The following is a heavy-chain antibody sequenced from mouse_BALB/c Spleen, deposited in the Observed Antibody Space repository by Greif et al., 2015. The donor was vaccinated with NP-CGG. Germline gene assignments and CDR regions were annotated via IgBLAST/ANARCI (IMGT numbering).Heavy chain of an antibody. J-gene: IGHJ2*01. CDR3: ARERYGNYDY. Sequence: EVQLVESGGGLVQPGGSLKLSCAASGFTFSSYGMSWVRQTPDKRLELVATINSNGGSTYYPDSVKGRFTISRDNAKNTLYLQMSSLKSEDTAMYYCARERYGNYDYWGQGTTLTVSS. CDR1: GFTFSSYG. D-gene: IGHD2-10*02. V-gene: IGHV5-6-3*01. CDR2: INSNGGST.